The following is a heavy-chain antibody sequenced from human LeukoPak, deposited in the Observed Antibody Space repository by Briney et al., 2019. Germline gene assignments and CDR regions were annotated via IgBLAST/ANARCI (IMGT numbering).Heavy chain of an antibody. CDR2: INPNSGGT. V-gene: IGHV1-2*02. CDR1: GYTFTSYG. D-gene: IGHD6-13*01. J-gene: IGHJ4*02. CDR3: ARTNKAAAGRIDY. Sequence: ASVKVSCKASGYTFTSYGISWVRQAPGQGLEWMGWINPNSGGTNYAQKFQGRVTMTRDTSISTAYMELSRLRSDDTAVYYCARTNKAAAGRIDYWGQGTLVTVSS.